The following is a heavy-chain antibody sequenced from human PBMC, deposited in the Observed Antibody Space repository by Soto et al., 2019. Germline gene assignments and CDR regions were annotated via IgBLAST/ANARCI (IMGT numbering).Heavy chain of an antibody. Sequence: QVQLVQSGAEVKKPGSSVKVSCKASGGTFSSYAISWVRQAPGQGLEWMGGIIPIFGTANYAQKFQGRVTITADESTSTAYMELSSLRSEDTAVYYCARGYCSSTSCYQRYFDLWGRGTLVTVSS. V-gene: IGHV1-69*01. CDR1: GGTFSSYA. J-gene: IGHJ2*01. CDR3: ARGYCSSTSCYQRYFDL. CDR2: IIPIFGTA. D-gene: IGHD2-2*01.